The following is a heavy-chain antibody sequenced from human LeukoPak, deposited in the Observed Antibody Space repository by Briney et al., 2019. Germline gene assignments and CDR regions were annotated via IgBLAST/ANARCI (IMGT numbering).Heavy chain of an antibody. J-gene: IGHJ3*02. CDR2: IYTSGST. CDR1: GGSISSGSYY. D-gene: IGHD2-21*01. CDR3: ARDSIEEAFDI. Sequence: SQTLSLTCTVSGGSISSGSYYWSWIRQPAGKGLEWIGRIYTSGSTNYNPSLKSRVTISVDRSKNQFSLKLSSVTAADTAVYYCARDSIEEAFDIWGQGTMVTVSS. V-gene: IGHV4-61*02.